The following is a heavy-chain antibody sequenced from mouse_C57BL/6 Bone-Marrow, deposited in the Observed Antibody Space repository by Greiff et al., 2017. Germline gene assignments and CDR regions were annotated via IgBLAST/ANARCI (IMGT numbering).Heavy chain of an antibody. D-gene: IGHD2-3*01. Sequence: EVQLVEPGGGLVKPGGSLKLSCAASGFTFSSYTMSWVRQTPVKRLEWVATISGGGGNTYYPDSVKGRFTISRDNAKNTLYLQMSSLRSEDTALYYCARPGWLYFDYWGQGTTLTVSS. CDR1: GFTFSSYT. V-gene: IGHV5-9*01. J-gene: IGHJ2*01. CDR3: ARPGWLYFDY. CDR2: ISGGGGNT.